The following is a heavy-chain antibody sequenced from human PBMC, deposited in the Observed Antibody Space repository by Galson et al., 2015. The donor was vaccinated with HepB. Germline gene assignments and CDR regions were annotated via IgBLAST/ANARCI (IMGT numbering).Heavy chain of an antibody. CDR1: GLTSSSYA. CDR2: ISGSGGTT. J-gene: IGHJ5*02. Sequence: SLRLSCAASGLTSSSYAMSWVRQAPGKGLERVSVISGSGGTTYYADSVKGRFTISRDNSKNTLYLQMNSLRAEDTAVYYCAMGGFGWFDPWGQGTLVTVSS. V-gene: IGHV3-23*01. CDR3: AMGGFGWFDP. D-gene: IGHD5-12*01.